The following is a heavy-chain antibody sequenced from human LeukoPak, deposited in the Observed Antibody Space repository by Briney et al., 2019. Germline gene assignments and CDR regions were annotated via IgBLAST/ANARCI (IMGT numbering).Heavy chain of an antibody. CDR2: IYYSGST. CDR1: GGSISSYY. Sequence: PSETLSLTCTVAGGSISSYYWSWIRQPPGKGLEWIGYIYYSGSTNYNPSLKSRVTMSVDTSKNQFSLKLTSVTAADTAVFYCARVATGMLGFDYWGQGTLVTVSS. D-gene: IGHD1-26*01. J-gene: IGHJ4*02. CDR3: ARVATGMLGFDY. V-gene: IGHV4-59*01.